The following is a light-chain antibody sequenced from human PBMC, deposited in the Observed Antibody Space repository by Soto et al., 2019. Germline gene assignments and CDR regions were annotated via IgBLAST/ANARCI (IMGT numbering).Light chain of an antibody. J-gene: IGKJ1*01. V-gene: IGKV3-20*01. CDR2: DAS. Sequence: EVVLTQSPGTLSLSPGEIATLSCRASQSVSSSDLAWYQQKPGQAPRLLIYDASSRPTDIPARFSGSGSGTDFTLTISSLQSEDFAVYYCQQYNNWPPWTFGQGTKVDIK. CDR1: QSVSSSD. CDR3: QQYNNWPPWT.